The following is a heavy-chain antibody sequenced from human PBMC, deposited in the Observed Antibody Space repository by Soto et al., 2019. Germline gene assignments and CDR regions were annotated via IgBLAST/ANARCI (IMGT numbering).Heavy chain of an antibody. CDR2: ISAYNGNT. V-gene: IGHV1-18*01. CDR1: RFTFNIYG. CDR3: ERERQWLVYFDY. D-gene: IGHD6-19*01. Sequence: VEVSCKGSRFTFNIYGISWVRQAPGKGLEWMGRISAYNGNTNYAQKLQGRVTMTTDTSTSTAYMELRSLRSDDTAVYYCERERQWLVYFDYWGQGTLVTVSS. J-gene: IGHJ4*02.